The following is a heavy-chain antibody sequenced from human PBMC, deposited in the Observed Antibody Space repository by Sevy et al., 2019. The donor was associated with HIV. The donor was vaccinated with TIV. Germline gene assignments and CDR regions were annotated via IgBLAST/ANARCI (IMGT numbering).Heavy chain of an antibody. J-gene: IGHJ4*02. CDR2: IYYSGST. V-gene: IGHV4-59*01. CDR1: GGSIRNYY. CDR3: ARESIAAAGDFDY. Sequence: SETLSLTCSVSGGSIRNYYWSWIRQPPGKGLEWIGYIYYSGSTNYNPSLKSRVTISADTSKKQFSLKLSSVTAADTAVYYCARESIAAAGDFDYWGQGTLVTVSS. D-gene: IGHD6-13*01.